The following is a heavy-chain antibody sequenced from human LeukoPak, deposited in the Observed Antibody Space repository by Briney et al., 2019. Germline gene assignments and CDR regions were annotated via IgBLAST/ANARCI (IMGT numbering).Heavy chain of an antibody. CDR2: ISGTDDYI. Sequence: GGSLRLSCAASGYTFSRYAMSWVRQAPGKRLEWVSTISGTDDYIYYANSVKGRFTISRDDSENTLYLQMNSLRVEDTAVYYCASDYPFYYYYMYVWGKGATVTVSS. CDR1: GYTFSRYA. V-gene: IGHV3-23*01. J-gene: IGHJ6*03. CDR3: ASDYPFYYYYMYV. D-gene: IGHD4-11*01.